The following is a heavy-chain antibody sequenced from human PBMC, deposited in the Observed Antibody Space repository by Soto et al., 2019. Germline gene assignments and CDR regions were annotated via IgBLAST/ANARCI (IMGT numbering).Heavy chain of an antibody. CDR2: FDPEDGET. J-gene: IGHJ5*02. Sequence: QVQLVQSGAEVKKPGASVKVSCKVSGYTLTELSMHWVRQAPGKGLEWMGGFDPEDGETIYAQKFQGRVTMTEDTATHTAYMGLSSLRSEDTAVYYCATGYRSGCYLWSWGEGTLVTFCS. D-gene: IGHD6-19*01. V-gene: IGHV1-24*01. CDR1: GYTLTELS. CDR3: ATGYRSGCYLWS.